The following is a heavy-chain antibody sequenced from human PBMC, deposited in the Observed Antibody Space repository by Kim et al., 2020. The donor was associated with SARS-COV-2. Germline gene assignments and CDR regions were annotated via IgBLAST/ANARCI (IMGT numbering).Heavy chain of an antibody. CDR3: ARGRIAVAGYFDY. Sequence: SETLSLTCAVYGGSFSGYYWSWIRQPPGKGLEWIGEINHSGSTNYNPSLKSRVTISVDTSKNQFSLKLSSVTAADTAVYYCARGRIAVAGYFDYWGQGTL. CDR1: GGSFSGYY. J-gene: IGHJ4*02. V-gene: IGHV4-34*01. CDR2: INHSGST. D-gene: IGHD6-19*01.